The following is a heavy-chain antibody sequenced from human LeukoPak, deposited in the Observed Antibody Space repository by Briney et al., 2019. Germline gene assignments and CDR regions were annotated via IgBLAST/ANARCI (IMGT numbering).Heavy chain of an antibody. CDR3: AREALRGYSYGFRRNGFDY. CDR2: INPNSGGT. V-gene: IGHV1-2*02. CDR1: GYTFTGYY. Sequence: ASVKVSCKASGYTFTGYYMHWVRQAPGQGLEWMGWINPNSGGTNYAQKFQGRVTMTRDTSISTAYMELSRLRSGDTAVYYCAREALRGYSYGFRRNGFDYWGQGTLVTVSS. D-gene: IGHD5-18*01. J-gene: IGHJ4*02.